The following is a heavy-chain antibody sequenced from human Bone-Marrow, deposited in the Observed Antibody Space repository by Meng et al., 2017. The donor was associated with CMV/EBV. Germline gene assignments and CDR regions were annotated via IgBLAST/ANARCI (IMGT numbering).Heavy chain of an antibody. CDR3: ARDCSSSGCAPEVLYYYYYYGMDV. CDR2: INTNSGDT. CDR1: GYTFTGDY. Sequence: ASVKVSCKASGYTFTGDYMHWVRQAPGQGLEWMGLINTNSGDTTFAQKFQGRVTMTRDTSISTAYMELSSLRSDDMAVYYCARDCSSSGCAPEVLYYYYYYGMDVWGQGTTVTVSS. D-gene: IGHD2-2*01. V-gene: IGHV1-2*02. J-gene: IGHJ6*02.